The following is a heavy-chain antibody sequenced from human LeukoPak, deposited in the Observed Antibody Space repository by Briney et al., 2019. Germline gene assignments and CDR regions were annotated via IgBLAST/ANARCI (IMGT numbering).Heavy chain of an antibody. D-gene: IGHD6-13*01. J-gene: IGHJ4*02. V-gene: IGHV4-31*03. CDR2: IYYSGST. CDR3: AREPGIAAAGTWGAFDC. Sequence: SETLSLTCTVSGGSISSGGYYWSWIRQHPGKGLEWIGYIYYSGSTYYNPSLKSRVTISVDTSKNQFSLKLSSVTAADTAVYYCAREPGIAAAGTWGAFDCWGQGTLVTVSS. CDR1: GGSISSGGYY.